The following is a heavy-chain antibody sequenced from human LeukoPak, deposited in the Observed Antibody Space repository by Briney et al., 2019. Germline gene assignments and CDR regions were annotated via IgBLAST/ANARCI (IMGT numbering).Heavy chain of an antibody. CDR2: MNPNSGNT. V-gene: IGHV1-8*01. D-gene: IGHD3-16*02. CDR3: ASGVMITFGGVIAVDAFDI. CDR1: GYTFTSYD. J-gene: IGHJ3*02. Sequence: ASVKVSCKASGYTFTSYDINWVRQATGQGLEWMGWMNPNSGNTGYAQKFQGRVTMTSNTYISTAYMELSSLRSEDTAVYYCASGVMITFGGVIAVDAFDIWGQGTMATVSS.